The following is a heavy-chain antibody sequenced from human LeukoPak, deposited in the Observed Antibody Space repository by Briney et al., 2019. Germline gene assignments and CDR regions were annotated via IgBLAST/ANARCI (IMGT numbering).Heavy chain of an antibody. D-gene: IGHD3-22*01. J-gene: IGHJ4*02. CDR3: ATASRDTSGYRNYLGN. Sequence: GRFTISRDNAKNSVYLEMNSLRADDTAVYYCATASRDTSGYRNYLGNWGQGTLVTVSS. V-gene: IGHV3-11*05.